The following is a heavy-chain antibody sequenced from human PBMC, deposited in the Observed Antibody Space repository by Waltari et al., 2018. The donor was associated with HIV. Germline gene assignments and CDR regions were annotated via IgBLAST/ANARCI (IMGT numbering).Heavy chain of an antibody. J-gene: IGHJ5*02. Sequence: QVQLQQWCAGLLKPSETLSLTCAVYGGSFSGYYWRWIRQPPGKGLEWIGEINHSGSTNYNPSLKSRVTISVDTSKNQFSLKLSSVTAADTAVYYCARGSRGAAAGSRGNWFDPWGQGTLVTVSS. CDR3: ARGSRGAAAGSRGNWFDP. D-gene: IGHD6-13*01. V-gene: IGHV4-34*01. CDR2: INHSGST. CDR1: GGSFSGYY.